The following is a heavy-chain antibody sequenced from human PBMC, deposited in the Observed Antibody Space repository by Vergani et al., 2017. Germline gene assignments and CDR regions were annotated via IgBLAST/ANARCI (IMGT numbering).Heavy chain of an antibody. CDR1: GFTFSNAW. V-gene: IGHV4-59*01. D-gene: IGHD3-10*01. CDR3: ARASPAQYYYGSGSLDY. J-gene: IGHJ4*02. Sequence: VQLVESGGGLVKPGGSLRLSCAASGFTFSNAWMSWIRQPPGKGLEWIGYIYYSGSTNYNPSLKSRVTISVDTSKNQFSLKLSSVTAADTAVYYCARASPAQYYYGSGSLDYWGQGTLVTVSS. CDR2: IYYSGST.